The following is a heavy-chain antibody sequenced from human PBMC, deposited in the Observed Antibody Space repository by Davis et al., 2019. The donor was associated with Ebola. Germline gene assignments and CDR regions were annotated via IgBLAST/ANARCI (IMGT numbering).Heavy chain of an antibody. D-gene: IGHD3-10*01. CDR1: GFTFSSYS. J-gene: IGHJ5*02. CDR3: ARDVSITMVRGVNNWFDP. CDR2: ISSSSSTI. V-gene: IGHV3-48*04. Sequence: GESLKISCAASGFTFSSYSMNWVRQAPGKGLEWVSYISSSSSTIYYADSVKGRFTISRDNAKNSLYLQMNSLRAEDTAVYYCARDVSITMVRGVNNWFDPWGQGTLVTVSS.